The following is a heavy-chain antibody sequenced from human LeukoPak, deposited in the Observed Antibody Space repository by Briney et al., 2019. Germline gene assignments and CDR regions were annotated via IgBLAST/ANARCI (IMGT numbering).Heavy chain of an antibody. Sequence: GGSLRLSCVASGFIFSDYYMSWIRQAPGKGLEWVSNIRNRGSPRNYADSVKGRFTISRDNSKNTLYLQMNSLRAEDTAVYYCARDWHSSSYDYWGQGTLVTVSS. CDR2: IRNRGSPR. CDR1: GFIFSDYY. CDR3: ARDWHSSSYDY. V-gene: IGHV3-11*04. J-gene: IGHJ4*02. D-gene: IGHD6-13*01.